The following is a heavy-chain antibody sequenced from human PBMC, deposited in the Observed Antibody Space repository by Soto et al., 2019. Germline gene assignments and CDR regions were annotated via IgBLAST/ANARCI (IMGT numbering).Heavy chain of an antibody. CDR1: GDSVSSNSAA. CDR2: TYYRSKWYK. CDR3: ASQGGSPGGMDV. Sequence: SQTLSLTCAISGDSVSSNSAAWNWIRQSPSRGLEWLGRTYYRSKWYKDYAVSVKSRITINPDTSKNQFSLQLNSVTPEDTAVYYCASQGGSPGGMDVWGQGTTVTVSS. J-gene: IGHJ6*02. D-gene: IGHD3-10*01. V-gene: IGHV6-1*01.